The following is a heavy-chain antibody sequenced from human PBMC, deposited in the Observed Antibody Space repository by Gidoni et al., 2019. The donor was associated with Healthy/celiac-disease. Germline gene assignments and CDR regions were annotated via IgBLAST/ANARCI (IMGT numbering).Heavy chain of an antibody. CDR3: AKDRGWRHIAAPDY. J-gene: IGHJ4*02. D-gene: IGHD6-13*01. CDR1: GFTFSSYA. Sequence: EVQLLESGGGLVQPGGSLSLSCAVSGFTFSSYAMSWVRQAPGKGLEWVSAISGSGGSTYYADSVKGRFTISRDNSKNTLYLQMNSLRAEDTAVYYCAKDRGWRHIAAPDYWGQGTLVTVSS. V-gene: IGHV3-23*01. CDR2: ISGSGGST.